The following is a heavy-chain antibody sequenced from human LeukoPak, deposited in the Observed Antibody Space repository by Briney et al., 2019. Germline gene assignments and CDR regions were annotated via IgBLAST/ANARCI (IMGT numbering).Heavy chain of an antibody. V-gene: IGHV3-11*01. J-gene: IGHJ4*02. Sequence: GGSLRLSCAASGFTFSDYYMSWIRQAPRKGRERVSYISSSGSTIYYADSVKGRFTISRDNAKNSLYLQMNSLRAEDTAVYYCARNRLWFGADQDYWGQGTLVTVSS. CDR2: ISSSGSTI. CDR1: GFTFSDYY. D-gene: IGHD3-10*01. CDR3: ARNRLWFGADQDY.